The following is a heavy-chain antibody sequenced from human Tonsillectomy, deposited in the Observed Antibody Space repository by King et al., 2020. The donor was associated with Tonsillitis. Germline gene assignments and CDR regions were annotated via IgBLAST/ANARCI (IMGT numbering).Heavy chain of an antibody. CDR2: IYYSGST. Sequence: QLQESGPGLVKPSETLSLTCTVSGGSISSYYWSWIRQPPGKGLEWIGYIYYSGSTNYNPSLKSRVTISVDTSKNQFSLKLSSVTAADTAVYYCARQVRYYDSSGYYYGPLDYWGQGTLVTVSS. CDR3: ARQVRYYDSSGYYYGPLDY. D-gene: IGHD3-22*01. V-gene: IGHV4-59*08. J-gene: IGHJ4*02. CDR1: GGSISSYY.